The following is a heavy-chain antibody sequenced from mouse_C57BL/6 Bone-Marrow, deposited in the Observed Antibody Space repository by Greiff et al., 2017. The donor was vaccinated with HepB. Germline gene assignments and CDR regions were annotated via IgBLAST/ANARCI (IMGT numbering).Heavy chain of an antibody. V-gene: IGHV2-2*01. CDR1: GFSLTSYG. D-gene: IGHD2-5*01. CDR3: ARNYYYSNYEGYFDV. CDR2: IWSGGST. J-gene: IGHJ1*03. Sequence: VQLQQSGPGLVQPSQSLSITCTVSGFSLTSYGVHWVRQSPGKGLEWLGVIWSGGSTDYNAAFISRLSISKDNSKSQVFFKMNSLQADDTAIYYCARNYYYSNYEGYFDVWGTGTTVNVSS.